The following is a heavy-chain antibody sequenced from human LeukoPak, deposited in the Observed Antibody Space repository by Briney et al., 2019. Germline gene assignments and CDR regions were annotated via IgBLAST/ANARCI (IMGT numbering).Heavy chain of an antibody. J-gene: IGHJ4*02. CDR2: MNPNSGNT. Sequence: GASVKVSCKASGYTFTANDINWVRQATGQGLEWMGWMNPNSGNTGYAQKFQGRVTITRNTSTSTAYMELSSLRSEDTAVYYCARRSGWASFDYWGQGTLLTVSS. D-gene: IGHD6-19*01. CDR3: ARRSGWASFDY. CDR1: GYTFTAND. V-gene: IGHV1-8*03.